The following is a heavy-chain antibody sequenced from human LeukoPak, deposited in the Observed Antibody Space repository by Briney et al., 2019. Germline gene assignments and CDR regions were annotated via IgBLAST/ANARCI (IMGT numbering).Heavy chain of an antibody. CDR3: AKDLDVVVQATTVFDY. V-gene: IGHV3-23*01. J-gene: IGHJ4*02. CDR1: GFTFSFYA. Sequence: GGSLRLSCAASGFTFSFYAMSWVRQAPGKGLEWVSAISGNGGNTYYADSVKGRFTISRVNSRNTLYLQMNSLRAEDTAVYYCAKDLDVVVQATTVFDYWGQGTLVTVSS. CDR2: ISGNGGNT. D-gene: IGHD2-15*01.